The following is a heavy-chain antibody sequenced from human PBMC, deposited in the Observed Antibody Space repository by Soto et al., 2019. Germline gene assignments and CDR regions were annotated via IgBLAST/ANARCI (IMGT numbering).Heavy chain of an antibody. D-gene: IGHD3-10*01. CDR1: GFALSSYA. CDR3: TTEEFEVDY. J-gene: IGHJ4*02. CDR2: IGSSSNFK. Sequence: EVQLVESGGGLVKPGESLRLSCTVSGFALSSYAMTWVRQAPGKGLEWLASIGSSSNFKYYGDSVKGRFIISRDNAKNSLYLQMNSLRVEDTAMYFCTTEEFEVDYWGQGTLVTVSS. V-gene: IGHV3-21*01.